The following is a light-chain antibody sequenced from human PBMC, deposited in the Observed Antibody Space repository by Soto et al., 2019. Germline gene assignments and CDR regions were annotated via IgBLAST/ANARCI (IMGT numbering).Light chain of an antibody. V-gene: IGLV1-40*01. CDR2: ENN. J-gene: IGLJ1*01. CDR3: QSYDSSLSGYV. CDR1: SSNIGAGYE. Sequence: QSVLTQPPSVSEAPGQRVTISCTGSSSNIGAGYEAHWYQQVPGTAPKLLIYENNNRPSGVPDRFSGSKSCTSASLAITGLQAEDESEYDCQSYDSSLSGYVFGTGTKLTVL.